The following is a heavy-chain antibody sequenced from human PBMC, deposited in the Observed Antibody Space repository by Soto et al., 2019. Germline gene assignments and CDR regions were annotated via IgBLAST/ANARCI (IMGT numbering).Heavy chain of an antibody. J-gene: IGHJ4*02. V-gene: IGHV3-7*01. CDR3: TRDSYDSSGYYYDFFDY. D-gene: IGHD3-22*01. Sequence: GGALRLSCAASGFTFSSHWMSWVRQAPGKGLEWAANIKVDGSEKYYVDSVRGRFSISRDNAKDSLYLQMNSLRAEDTAVYYCTRDSYDSSGYYYDFFDYRGQLPLVPVS. CDR2: IKVDGSEK. CDR1: GFTFSSHW.